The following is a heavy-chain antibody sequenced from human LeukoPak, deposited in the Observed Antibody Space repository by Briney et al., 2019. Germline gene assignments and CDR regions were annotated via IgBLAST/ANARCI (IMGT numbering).Heavy chain of an antibody. V-gene: IGHV3-30*18. CDR3: AKDLDKQRGIDY. J-gene: IGHJ4*02. D-gene: IGHD6-25*01. Sequence: PGGSLRLSCAASGFTFSSYGMHWVRQAPGKGLEWVAVISYDGSNKYYADSVKGRFTISRDNSKNTLYLRMNSLRAEDTAVYYCAKDLDKQRGIDYWGQGTLVTVSS. CDR1: GFTFSSYG. CDR2: ISYDGSNK.